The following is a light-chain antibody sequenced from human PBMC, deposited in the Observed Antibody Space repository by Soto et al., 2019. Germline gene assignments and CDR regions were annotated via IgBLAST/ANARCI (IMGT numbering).Light chain of an antibody. Sequence: QSVLTQPPSVSGAPGQRITISCTGSSSNIGAGYPVHWYQQLPGTAPKLLIFGNTIRPSGAPARFSGSRSGLAITGLQAEDEADYYRQSYDSSLSGYVFGTGTKVTVL. J-gene: IGLJ1*01. CDR1: SSNIGAGYP. CDR2: GNT. CDR3: QSYDSSLSGYV. V-gene: IGLV1-40*01.